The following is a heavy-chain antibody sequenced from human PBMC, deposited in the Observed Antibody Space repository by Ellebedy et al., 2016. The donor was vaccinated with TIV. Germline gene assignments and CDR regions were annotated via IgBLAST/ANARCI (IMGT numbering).Heavy chain of an antibody. D-gene: IGHD6-13*01. J-gene: IGHJ4*02. CDR2: ISYSGDLM. CDR1: GFTFSGYY. V-gene: IGHV3-11*01. Sequence: PGGSLRLSCAASGFTFSGYYMSWFRQAPGKGPEWVSYISYSGDLMYYADSVKGRFTTSRDNAENSLYLQMNSLRAEDTAVYYCARLGVIGAAGASDYWGQGTLVIVSS. CDR3: ARLGVIGAAGASDY.